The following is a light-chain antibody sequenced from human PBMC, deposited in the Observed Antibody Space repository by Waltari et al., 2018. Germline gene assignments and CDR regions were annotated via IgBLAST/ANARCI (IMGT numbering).Light chain of an antibody. V-gene: IGKV3-15*01. CDR3: QQYDKWPLT. J-gene: IGKJ4*01. CDR1: QSISSY. Sequence: CRASQSISSYLAWYQQKPGQAPRLLIHDASTRATSIPARFGGSGSGTEFTLTISSLQSEDFAVYYCQQYDKWPLTFGGGTEVEIK. CDR2: DAS.